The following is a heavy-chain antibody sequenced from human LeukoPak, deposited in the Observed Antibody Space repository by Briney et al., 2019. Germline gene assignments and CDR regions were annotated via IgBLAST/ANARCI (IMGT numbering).Heavy chain of an antibody. Sequence: SETLSLTCTVSGGSISSYYWSWIRQPPGKGLEWIGYIYYSGSTNYNPSLESRVTISVDTSKNQFSLKLSSVTAADTAVYYCARTTVTKYYFDYWGQGTLVTVSS. CDR2: IYYSGST. D-gene: IGHD4-17*01. V-gene: IGHV4-59*01. CDR1: GGSISSYY. CDR3: ARTTVTKYYFDY. J-gene: IGHJ4*02.